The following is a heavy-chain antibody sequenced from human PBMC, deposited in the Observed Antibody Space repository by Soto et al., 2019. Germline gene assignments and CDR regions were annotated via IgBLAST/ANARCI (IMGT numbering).Heavy chain of an antibody. D-gene: IGHD3-10*01. CDR3: ASAWFGASYYYGMDV. V-gene: IGHV4-31*03. CDR2: IFYSRTT. CDR1: SGSINSGGYY. J-gene: IGHJ6*02. Sequence: SETLSLTCTVSSGSINSGGYYWTWIRQHPGKGLEWIGYIFYSRTTSYNPSLKSRVTISVDTSKNQFSLKLSSVTAADTAVYYCASAWFGASYYYGMDVWGQGTTVTVSS.